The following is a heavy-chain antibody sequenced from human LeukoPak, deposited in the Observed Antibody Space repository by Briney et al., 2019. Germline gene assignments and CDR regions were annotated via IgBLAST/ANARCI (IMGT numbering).Heavy chain of an antibody. Sequence: SETLSLTCTVSGGSISSSSYYWGWIRQPPGKGLEWIGTIYYSGSTYYNPSLKSRVTVSVDTSKNQFSLRLNSVTAADTAMYYCAKSGGYGLIDFWGQGTLVTVSS. CDR3: AKSGGYGLIDF. CDR1: GGSISSSSYY. J-gene: IGHJ4*02. V-gene: IGHV4-39*01. D-gene: IGHD1-26*01. CDR2: IYYSGST.